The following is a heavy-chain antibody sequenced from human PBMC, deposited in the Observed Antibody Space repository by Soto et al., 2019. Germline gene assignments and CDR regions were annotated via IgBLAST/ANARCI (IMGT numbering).Heavy chain of an antibody. V-gene: IGHV3-21*01. J-gene: IGHJ4*02. CDR2: IDDTSVYI. CDR1: GFSLSGYS. CDR3: ARSLARAAPDS. Sequence: EVQLVESGGGLVKPGGSLRLSCAASGFSLSGYSMHWVRQAPGKGLEWVSSIDDTSVYIFYAASVQGRFTVSRANAQNSFYLQMNSLRAEDTGVYYCARSLARAAPDSWGQGTRVPVSS. D-gene: IGHD2-15*01.